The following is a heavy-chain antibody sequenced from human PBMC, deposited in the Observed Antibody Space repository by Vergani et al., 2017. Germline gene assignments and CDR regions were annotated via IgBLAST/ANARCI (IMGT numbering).Heavy chain of an antibody. J-gene: IGHJ4*02. CDR1: GFTFSSYA. Sequence: EVQLLESGGGLVQPGGSLRLSCAASGFTFSSYAMSWVRQAPGKGLEWVSAISGSGGRTYYAHSVKGRFTISRDNSKNTLYLQMNSLRAEDTAVYYCAKDYYVWGSYRHDYWGQGTLVTVSS. CDR3: AKDYYVWGSYRHDY. CDR2: ISGSGGRT. V-gene: IGHV3-23*01. D-gene: IGHD3-16*02.